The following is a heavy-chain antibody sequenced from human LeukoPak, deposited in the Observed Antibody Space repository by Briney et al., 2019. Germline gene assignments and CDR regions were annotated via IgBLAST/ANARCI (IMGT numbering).Heavy chain of an antibody. Sequence: ASVKDSWKASGYTFTSYSISWVRQAPGQGLEWMGWISAYNGNTNYAQKLQGRVTMTTDTSTSTAYMELRSLRSDDTVVYYCARGGDDILTGYQNWFDPWGQGTLVTVSS. D-gene: IGHD3-9*01. J-gene: IGHJ5*02. V-gene: IGHV1-18*01. CDR1: GYTFTSYS. CDR3: ARGGDDILTGYQNWFDP. CDR2: ISAYNGNT.